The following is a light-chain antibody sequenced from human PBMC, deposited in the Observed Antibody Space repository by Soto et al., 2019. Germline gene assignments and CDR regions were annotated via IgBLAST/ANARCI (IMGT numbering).Light chain of an antibody. CDR1: SSNIGSNP. CDR3: VACDDSLFGPV. CDR2: SNN. Sequence: QSVLTQPPSASGTPGQRVTISCSGSSSNIGSNPVNWYQQLPGSAPSLLIYSNNQRPSGVPDRFSGSKSGTSGSLAISGLQSEDEGDYYCVACDDSLFGPVLGGGTKLTVL. V-gene: IGLV1-44*01. J-gene: IGLJ2*01.